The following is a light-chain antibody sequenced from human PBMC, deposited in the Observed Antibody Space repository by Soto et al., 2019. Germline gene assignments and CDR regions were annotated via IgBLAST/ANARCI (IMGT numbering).Light chain of an antibody. CDR3: QQRSNWIT. Sequence: IVMTQSPATLSVSPGERATLSCRASQSVASNLAWYQQRPGQAPRLLIYGASTRATGIPDRFSGSGSGTDFTLTISRLEPEDSAIYYCQQRSNWITFGQGTRLEIK. V-gene: IGKV3-11*01. CDR1: QSVASN. J-gene: IGKJ5*01. CDR2: GAS.